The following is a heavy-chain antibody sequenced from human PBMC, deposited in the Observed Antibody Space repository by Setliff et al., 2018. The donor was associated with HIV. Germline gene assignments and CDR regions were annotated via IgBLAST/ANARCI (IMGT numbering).Heavy chain of an antibody. J-gene: IGHJ6*03. CDR1: GDSISSSSYY. CDR3: ASLPPLYDSSGYLLGESYYYYYMDV. CDR2: IYYSGST. V-gene: IGHV4-39*01. D-gene: IGHD3-22*01. Sequence: PSETLSLTCSVSGDSISSSSYYWGWIRQPPGKGLEWIGSIYYSGSTYYNPSLNSRVTISVDASKNQFSLKLSSVTAADTAVYYCASLPPLYDSSGYLLGESYYYYYMDVWGKGATVTVSS.